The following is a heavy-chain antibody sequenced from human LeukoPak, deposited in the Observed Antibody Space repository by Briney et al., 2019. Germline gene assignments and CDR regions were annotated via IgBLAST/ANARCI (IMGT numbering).Heavy chain of an antibody. CDR1: GGTFSSYA. V-gene: IGHV1-69*04. Sequence: ASVKVSCKASGGTFSSYAISWVRQAPGQGLEWMGRIIPILGIANYAQKFQGRVTITADKSTSTAYMELSSLRSEDTAVYYCARDRRWRPRDWFDPWGQGTLVTVSS. CDR3: ARDRRWRPRDWFDP. J-gene: IGHJ5*02. D-gene: IGHD2-15*01. CDR2: IIPILGIA.